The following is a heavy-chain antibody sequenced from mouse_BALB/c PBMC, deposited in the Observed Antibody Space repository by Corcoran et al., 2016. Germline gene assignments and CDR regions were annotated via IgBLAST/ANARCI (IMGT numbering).Heavy chain of an antibody. D-gene: IGHD4-1*01. J-gene: IGHJ2*01. CDR3: ANWDYVDY. CDR2: ILPGSGST. Sequence: QVQLQQSGAEQIKPGASVKISSKAAGYTLSSYWIAWVQQRPGHGLEWIGEILPGSGSTNYNEKFKGKATFTADTSSNTAYMQLSSLTSEDSAVYYCANWDYVDYWGQGTTLAVSS. CDR1: GYTLSSYW. V-gene: IGHV1-9*01.